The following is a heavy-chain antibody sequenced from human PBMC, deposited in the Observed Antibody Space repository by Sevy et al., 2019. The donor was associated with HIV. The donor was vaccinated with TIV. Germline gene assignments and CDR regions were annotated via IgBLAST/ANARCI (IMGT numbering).Heavy chain of an antibody. D-gene: IGHD2-15*01. J-gene: IGHJ3*02. V-gene: IGHV3-13*01. CDR2: IGTAGDT. CDR1: GFTFSSYD. Sequence: GGSLRLSCAASGFTFSSYDMHWVRQATGKGLEWVSAIGTAGDTYYPGSVKGRFTISRENAKSSLYLQMNSLRGGYTAVYHCARARCSGGRCYSDAFDIWGQGTMVTVSS. CDR3: ARARCSGGRCYSDAFDI.